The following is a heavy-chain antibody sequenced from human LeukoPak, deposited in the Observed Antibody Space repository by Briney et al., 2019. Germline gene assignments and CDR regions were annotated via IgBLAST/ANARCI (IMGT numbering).Heavy chain of an antibody. Sequence: ASVKVSCKASGYSFIKYDMNWVRQAPGQGLEWMGWINTNTGNPTYAQGFTGRFVFSLDTSVSTAYLQISGLKAEDTAVYYCARGEQLVYWGQGTLVTVSS. J-gene: IGHJ4*02. CDR1: GYSFIKYD. D-gene: IGHD6-6*01. V-gene: IGHV7-4-1*02. CDR3: ARGEQLVY. CDR2: INTNTGNP.